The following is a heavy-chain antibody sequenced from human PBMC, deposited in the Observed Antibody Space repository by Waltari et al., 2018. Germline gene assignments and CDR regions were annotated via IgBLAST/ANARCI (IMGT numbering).Heavy chain of an antibody. J-gene: IGHJ4*02. D-gene: IGHD1-26*01. CDR1: GFSFSNYE. Sequence: VQLVESGGGLVLPGGSLRLSCAASGFSFSNYEMTWVRQATGKGLEWLSYISPSSNTINYADSVKGRFSISRDNAKNSLFLQMNGLRAEDTAVYYCARWVLPIDYWGLGTLVTVSS. V-gene: IGHV3-48*03. CDR2: ISPSSNTI. CDR3: ARWVLPIDY.